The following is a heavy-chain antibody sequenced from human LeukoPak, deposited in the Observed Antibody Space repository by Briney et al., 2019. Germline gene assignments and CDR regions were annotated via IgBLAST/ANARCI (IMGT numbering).Heavy chain of an antibody. CDR3: ASGYFDWLLRY. J-gene: IGHJ4*02. V-gene: IGHV4-59*11. D-gene: IGHD3-9*01. Sequence: SETLSLTCTVSGGSISSHYWSWIRQPPGKGLEWIGYIYHSGSTYYNPSLKSRVTISVDRSKNQFSLKLSSVTAADTAVYYCASGYFDWLLRYWGQGTLVTVSS. CDR2: IYHSGST. CDR1: GGSISSHY.